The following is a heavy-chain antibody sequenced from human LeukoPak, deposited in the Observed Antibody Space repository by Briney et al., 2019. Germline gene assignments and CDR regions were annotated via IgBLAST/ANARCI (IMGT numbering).Heavy chain of an antibody. D-gene: IGHD6-6*01. Sequence: GGSLRLSCAASGFTFSSHSMNWARQAPGKGLEWVASINHNGNVNYYVDSVKGRFTISRDNAKNSLYLQMNSLRAEDTAVYYCARGSYIAARLNYYYGMDVWGQGTTVTVSS. CDR3: ARGSYIAARLNYYYGMDV. J-gene: IGHJ6*02. CDR2: INHNGNVN. CDR1: GFTFSSHS. V-gene: IGHV3-7*01.